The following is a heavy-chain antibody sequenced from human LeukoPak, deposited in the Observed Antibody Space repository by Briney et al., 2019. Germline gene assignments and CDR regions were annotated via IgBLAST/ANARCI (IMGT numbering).Heavy chain of an antibody. CDR1: GFTFTSSA. Sequence: SVKVSCKASGFTFTSSAVQWVRQARGQRLEWIGWIVVGGGNTNYAQKLQGRVTMTTDTSTSTAYMELRSLRSDDTAVYYCARDFDYWGQGTLVTVSS. J-gene: IGHJ4*02. V-gene: IGHV1-58*01. CDR3: ARDFDY. CDR2: IVVGGGNT.